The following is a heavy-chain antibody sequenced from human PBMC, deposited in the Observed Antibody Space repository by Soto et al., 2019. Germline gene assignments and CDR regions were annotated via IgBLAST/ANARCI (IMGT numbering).Heavy chain of an antibody. D-gene: IGHD1-26*01. Sequence: QVQLVEYGGGVVQPGRSLRLSCAASGFTFNSYGMHWVRQGPRNGLEWVAFISYDSTKTYYADSVKGRFTISRDNSNIALYVQMNSLTGEDTAVYYCARTRSAWSDFHYYTLDVWGQWNTVTVSS. J-gene: IGHJ6*02. CDR2: ISYDSTKT. CDR1: GFTFNSYG. V-gene: IGHV3-30*03. CDR3: ARTRSAWSDFHYYTLDV.